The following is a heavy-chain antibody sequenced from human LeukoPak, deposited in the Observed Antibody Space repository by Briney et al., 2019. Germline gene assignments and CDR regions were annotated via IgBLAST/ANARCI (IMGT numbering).Heavy chain of an antibody. CDR1: GGSISRGSYY. V-gene: IGHV4-61*02. J-gene: IGHJ4*02. Sequence: PSQTLSLTCTVSGGSISRGSYYWSWIRQPAGKGLEWIGRIYTSGSTNYNPSLKSRVTISVDTSKNKFSLKLSSVTAADTAVYYCARDSGPFLEWLSHDVRYYFDYWGQGTLVTVSS. CDR2: IYTSGST. CDR3: ARDSGPFLEWLSHDVRYYFDY. D-gene: IGHD3-3*01.